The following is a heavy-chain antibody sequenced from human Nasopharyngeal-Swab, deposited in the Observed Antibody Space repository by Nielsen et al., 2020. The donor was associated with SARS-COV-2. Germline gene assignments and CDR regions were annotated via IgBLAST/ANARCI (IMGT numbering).Heavy chain of an antibody. CDR3: ARHGADCSNGVCQTYYYFAMDV. D-gene: IGHD2-8*01. CDR2: IYSSGST. V-gene: IGHV4-59*08. CDR1: GGSISSYY. Sequence: LETLSLTCTVSGGSISSYYWSWIRQPPGKGLEWIGYIYSSGSTNSNPSLKSRVTISVDTSRNQFSLKLSSVTAADTAVYYCARHGADCSNGVCQTYYYFAMDVWGQGTTVSVSS. J-gene: IGHJ6*02.